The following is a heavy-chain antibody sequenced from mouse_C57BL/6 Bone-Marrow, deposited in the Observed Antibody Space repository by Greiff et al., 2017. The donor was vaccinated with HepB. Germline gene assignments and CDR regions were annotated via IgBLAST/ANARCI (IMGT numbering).Heavy chain of an antibody. J-gene: IGHJ4*01. V-gene: IGHV1-52*01. CDR1: GYTFTSYW. Sequence: VQLQQPGAELVRPGSSVKLSCKASGYTFTSYWMHWVKQRPIQGLEWIGNIDPSDSETHYNQKFKDKATLTVDKSSSTAYMQLSSLTSEDSAVYYCARDHYYGSREGPYAMDYWGQGTSVTVSS. CDR2: IDPSDSET. CDR3: ARDHYYGSREGPYAMDY. D-gene: IGHD1-1*01.